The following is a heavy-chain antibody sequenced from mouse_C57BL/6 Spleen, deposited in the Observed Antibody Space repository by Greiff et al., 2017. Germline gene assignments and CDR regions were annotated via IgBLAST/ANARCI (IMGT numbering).Heavy chain of an antibody. V-gene: IGHV5-12*01. CDR1: GFTFSDYY. J-gene: IGHJ2*01. D-gene: IGHD2-5*01. CDR3: ARQAYYSNYGGFDY. CDR2: ISNGGGST. Sequence: DVKLVESGGGLVQPGGSLKLSCAASGFTFSDYYMYWVRQTPEKRLEWVAYISNGGGSTYYPDTVKGRFTISRDNAKNTLYLQMSRLNSEDTAMYYCARQAYYSNYGGFDYWGQGTTLTVSS.